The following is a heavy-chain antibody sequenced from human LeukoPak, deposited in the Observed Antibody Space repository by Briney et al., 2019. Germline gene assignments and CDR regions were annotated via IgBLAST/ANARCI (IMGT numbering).Heavy chain of an antibody. J-gene: IGHJ4*02. CDR3: ARDHRIGGS. Sequence: SGGSLRLSCAASGFIFNSYGMSWVRQAPGKGLEWVSALSGSGDTTYYADSVKGRFTISRDNSKDTLYLQMNSLRVEDTAVYYCARDHRIGGSWGQGTLVTVSS. CDR2: LSGSGDTT. D-gene: IGHD3-16*01. CDR1: GFIFNSYG. V-gene: IGHV3-23*01.